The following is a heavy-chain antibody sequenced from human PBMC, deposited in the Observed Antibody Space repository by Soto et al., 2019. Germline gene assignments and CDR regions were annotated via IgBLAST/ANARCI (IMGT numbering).Heavy chain of an antibody. CDR1: GGSISSSSYY. Sequence: SETLSLTCTVSGGSISSSSYYWGWIRQPPGKGLEWIGSIYYSGSTYYNPSLKSRVTISVDTSKNQFSLKLSSVTAADTAVYYCARSYGDYVDYWGQGTLVTVS. CDR2: IYYSGST. D-gene: IGHD4-17*01. CDR3: ARSYGDYVDY. V-gene: IGHV4-39*01. J-gene: IGHJ4*02.